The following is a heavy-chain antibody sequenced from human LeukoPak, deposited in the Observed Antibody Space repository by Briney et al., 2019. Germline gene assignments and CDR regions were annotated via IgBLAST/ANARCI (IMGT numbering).Heavy chain of an antibody. V-gene: IGHV3-21*01. D-gene: IGHD1-26*01. Sequence: VGSLRLSCAASGFTFSSYNMNWVRQAPGKGLEWVSSITSGSSYRFYADSVKGRFTISRDNAKNSLYLQMNSLRAEDTAVYYCARDPYSGSYGNYYYYFMDVWGKGTTVTISS. J-gene: IGHJ6*03. CDR1: GFTFSSYN. CDR2: ITSGSSYR. CDR3: ARDPYSGSYGNYYYYFMDV.